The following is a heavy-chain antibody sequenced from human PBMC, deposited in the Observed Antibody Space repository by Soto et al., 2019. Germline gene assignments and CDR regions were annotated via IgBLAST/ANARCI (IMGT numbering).Heavy chain of an antibody. CDR1: GFTFSSYS. D-gene: IGHD3-3*01. Sequence: PGGSLRLSCAASGFTFSSYSMNWVRQAPGKGLEWVSSISSSSSYIYYADSVKGRFTISRDNAKNSLYLQMNSLRAEDTAVYYCARVSIFGVVIIGMDVWGKGTTVTVSS. J-gene: IGHJ6*04. CDR3: ARVSIFGVVIIGMDV. CDR2: ISSSSSYI. V-gene: IGHV3-21*01.